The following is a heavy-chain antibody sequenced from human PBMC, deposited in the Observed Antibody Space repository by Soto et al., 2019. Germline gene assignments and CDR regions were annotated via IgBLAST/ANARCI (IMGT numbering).Heavy chain of an antibody. CDR1: SDSMNSGGYY. J-gene: IGHJ4*02. CDR2: IYSNGDT. D-gene: IGHD1-1*01. V-gene: IGHV4-31*03. Sequence: SETLSLTCSVSSDSMNSGGYYWSWIRQHPGKGLEWIGYIYSNGDTYYNPSVKSRVTISVDRSKNQFSLKLSSVTAADTAVYYCARDTATGVFDYWGQGTLVTVSS. CDR3: ARDTATGVFDY.